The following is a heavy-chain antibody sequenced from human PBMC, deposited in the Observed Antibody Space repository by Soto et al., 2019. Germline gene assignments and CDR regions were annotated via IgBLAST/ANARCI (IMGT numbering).Heavy chain of an antibody. V-gene: IGHV4-34*01. CDR3: ATGHGYSRGP. Sequence: QVQLQQWGAGLLKPSETLSLTCAVYGGSFSAYYWSWIRQPPGKGLECIGEINHSGTTDYTPSLKSRVPISVDTSKKQFFLKLRSVTAADTVVYYGATGHGYSRGPSGEVPIVAVSS. CDR1: GGSFSAYY. J-gene: IGHJ5*02. CDR2: INHSGTT. D-gene: IGHD3-22*01.